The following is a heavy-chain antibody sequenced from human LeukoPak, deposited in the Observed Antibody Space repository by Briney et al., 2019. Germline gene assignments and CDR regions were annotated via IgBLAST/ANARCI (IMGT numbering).Heavy chain of an antibody. CDR1: GFTLTNHG. V-gene: IGHV3-23*01. D-gene: IGHD3-22*01. CDR3: AKDKYYDSSGYVPLFDY. CDR2: ITGTGGK. Sequence: PGGSLRLSCAVSGFTLTNHGVSWVRQAPGKGLEWVSIITGTGGKYYGDSVKGRFVLSRDNSKNTVYLQINSLRAEDTAVYYCAKDKYYDSSGYVPLFDYWGQGTLVTVSS. J-gene: IGHJ4*02.